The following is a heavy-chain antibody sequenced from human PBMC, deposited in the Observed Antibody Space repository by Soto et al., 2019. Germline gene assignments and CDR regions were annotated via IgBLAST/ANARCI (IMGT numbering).Heavy chain of an antibody. CDR1: GFTFSSYA. V-gene: IGHV3-30-3*01. CDR3: AGTLGATISPYYYGMDV. CDR2: ISYDGSNK. J-gene: IGHJ6*02. D-gene: IGHD5-12*01. Sequence: GGSLRLSCAASGFTFSSYAMHWVRQAPGKGLEWVAVISYDGSNKYYADSVKGRFTISRDNSKNTLYLQMNSLRAEDTAVYYCAGTLGATISPYYYGMDVWGQGTTVTVSS.